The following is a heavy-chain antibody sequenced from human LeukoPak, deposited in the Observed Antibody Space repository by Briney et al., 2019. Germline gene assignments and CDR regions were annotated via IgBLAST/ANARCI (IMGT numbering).Heavy chain of an antibody. CDR2: IYPGDSDT. J-gene: IGHJ4*02. Sequence: GESLNISCKGSGYSFTSYWIGWVRQMPGKGLEWMGIIYPGDSDTRYSPSFQGHVTISADKSISTAYLQWSSLKASDTAMYYCAREPPTEMATIAYYFDYWGQGTLVTVSS. CDR1: GYSFTSYW. D-gene: IGHD5-24*01. CDR3: AREPPTEMATIAYYFDY. V-gene: IGHV5-51*01.